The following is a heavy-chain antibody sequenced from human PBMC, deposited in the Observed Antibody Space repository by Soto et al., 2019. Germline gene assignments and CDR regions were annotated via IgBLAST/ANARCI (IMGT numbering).Heavy chain of an antibody. Sequence: GGSLRLSCAASGFTFSMYWMTWVRQAPGKGLEWVANIREDGSDQYYVDSVKGRFTMSRDNAKNSVSLQMSSLRAEDTAVYYCARIRGLLGNYFYGIDVWGQGTTVTVSS. V-gene: IGHV3-7*03. D-gene: IGHD7-27*01. CDR2: IREDGSDQ. CDR3: ARIRGLLGNYFYGIDV. J-gene: IGHJ6*02. CDR1: GFTFSMYW.